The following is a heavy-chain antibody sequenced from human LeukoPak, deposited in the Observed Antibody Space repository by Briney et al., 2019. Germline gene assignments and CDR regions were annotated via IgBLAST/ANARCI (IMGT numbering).Heavy chain of an antibody. J-gene: IGHJ4*02. D-gene: IGHD3-10*01. Sequence: SETLSLTCAVSGGSISDYYWTWIRQPPGKGLEWIGSIYYSGSTYYNPSLKSRVTISVDTSKNQFSLKLSFVTAADTAVYYCARLEQLGWFGDPRSRWGQGTLVTVSS. CDR1: GGSISDYY. CDR3: ARLEQLGWFGDPRSR. CDR2: IYYSGST. V-gene: IGHV4-59*05.